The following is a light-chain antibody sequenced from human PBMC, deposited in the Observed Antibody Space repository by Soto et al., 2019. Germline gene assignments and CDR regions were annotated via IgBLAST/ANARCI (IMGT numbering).Light chain of an antibody. V-gene: IGKV3-20*01. Sequence: EIVLTQSPGTLSLSPGERATLSCRASQTVSSRYLAWYQQKPGQAPRLLMYGASNRATGIPDRFSGSGSGTDFTLTISRLEAEDFAVDFCQQYGRSPPFTFGQGTKVEIK. J-gene: IGKJ2*01. CDR3: QQYGRSPPFT. CDR1: QTVSSRY. CDR2: GAS.